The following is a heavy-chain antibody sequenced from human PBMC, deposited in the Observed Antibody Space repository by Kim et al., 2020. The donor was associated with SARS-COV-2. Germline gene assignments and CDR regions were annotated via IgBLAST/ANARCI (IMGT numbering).Heavy chain of an antibody. Sequence: GGSLRLSCAASGFSFSSYPMTWVRQAPGKGLEWVSYISGGSTTIYDADSVRGRFTISRDNAKNSLFLQMNSPREEDTAVYYCARDMGVTGADDSWGQGTLVTVSS. D-gene: IGHD6-13*01. CDR2: ISGGSTTI. CDR3: ARDMGVTGADDS. V-gene: IGHV3-48*02. CDR1: GFSFSSYP. J-gene: IGHJ4*02.